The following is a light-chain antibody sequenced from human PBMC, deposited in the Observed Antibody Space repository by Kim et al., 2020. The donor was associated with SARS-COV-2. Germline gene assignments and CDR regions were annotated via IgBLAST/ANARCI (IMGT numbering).Light chain of an antibody. V-gene: IGLV3-9*01. CDR2: RNN. CDR1: TIGGKH. J-gene: IGLJ3*02. Sequence: SVALGQTAKITCGGNTIGGKHAHWYQQKPGQAPVTVIYRNNNLGSVIPERFSGSNSGNTATLTISRVQAGDEAAYYCQVWDSNTAVFGGGTQLTVL. CDR3: QVWDSNTAV.